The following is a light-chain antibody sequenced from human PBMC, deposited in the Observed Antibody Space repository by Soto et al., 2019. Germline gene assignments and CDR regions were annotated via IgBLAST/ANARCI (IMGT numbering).Light chain of an antibody. V-gene: IGKV1-27*01. Sequence: DIHMTQSPSSLSASVGDRVTISCRASQGISNYLAWYQQKPGKAPRLLIYAASSLQSGVSFRFTGSGSGTDFTLTISSLQPEDVATYYCQNYNWPPFTFGPGTKVDIK. CDR3: QNYNWPPFT. CDR2: AAS. CDR1: QGISNY. J-gene: IGKJ3*01.